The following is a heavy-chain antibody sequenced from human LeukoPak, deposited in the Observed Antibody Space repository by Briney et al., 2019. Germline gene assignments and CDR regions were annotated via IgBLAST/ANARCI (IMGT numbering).Heavy chain of an antibody. J-gene: IGHJ3*02. CDR1: GYTPTELS. CDR2: FDPEDGET. V-gene: IGHV1-24*01. CDR3: ATPDLMLPYRIQLYQGAFDI. Sequence: ASVKVSCKVSGYTPTELSMHWVRQAPGKGLEWMGGFDPEDGETIYAQKFQGRVTMTEDTSTDTAYMELSSLRSEDTAVYYCATPDLMLPYRIQLYQGAFDIWGQGTMVTVSS. D-gene: IGHD5-18*01.